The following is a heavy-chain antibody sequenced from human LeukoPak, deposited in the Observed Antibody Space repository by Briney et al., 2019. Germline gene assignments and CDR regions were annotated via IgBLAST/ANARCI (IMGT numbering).Heavy chain of an antibody. Sequence: GGSLRLSCAASGFTFSSYAMSWVRQAPGKGLEWVSATSGSGGSTYYADSVKGRFTISRDNSKNTLYLQMNSLRAEDTAVYCCAKSGRYFDWLLYDWGQGTLVTVSS. J-gene: IGHJ4*02. CDR2: TSGSGGST. CDR1: GFTFSSYA. D-gene: IGHD3-9*01. V-gene: IGHV3-23*01. CDR3: AKSGRYFDWLLYD.